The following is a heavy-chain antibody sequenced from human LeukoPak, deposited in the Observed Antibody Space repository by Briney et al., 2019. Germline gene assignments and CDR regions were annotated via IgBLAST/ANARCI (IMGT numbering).Heavy chain of an antibody. CDR1: GFTVSSNY. CDR2: IYSGGST. J-gene: IGHJ4*02. D-gene: IGHD3-3*01. Sequence: RTGGSLRLSCAASGFTVSSNYMSWVRQAPGKGLEWVSVIYSGGSTYYADSVKGRFTISRDNSKNTLYLQMNSLRAEDTAVYYCARLGRFLEWFFDYWGQGTLVTVSS. CDR3: ARLGRFLEWFFDY. V-gene: IGHV3-53*01.